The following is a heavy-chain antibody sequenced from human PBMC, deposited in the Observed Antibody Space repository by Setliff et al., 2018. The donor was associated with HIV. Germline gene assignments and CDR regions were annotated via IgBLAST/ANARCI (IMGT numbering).Heavy chain of an antibody. V-gene: IGHV4-59*04. CDR2: IYYSGDT. CDR3: TRHRGPPWDAFDI. J-gene: IGHJ3*02. CDR1: GGSISSYY. Sequence: SETLSLTCTVSGGSISSYYWSWIRQPPGKGLEWIGNIYYSGDTFYNASLRSRLTLSVDTSKNQFSLKLNSVTASDTAMYYCTRHRGPPWDAFDIWGQGTRVTVSS.